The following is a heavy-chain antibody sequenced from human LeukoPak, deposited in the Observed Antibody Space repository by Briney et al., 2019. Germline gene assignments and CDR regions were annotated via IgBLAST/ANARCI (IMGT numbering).Heavy chain of an antibody. J-gene: IGHJ5*02. Sequence: GGSLRLSCAASGFTFSSYSMNWVRQAPGKGLEWVSSISSSSSYIYYADSVKGRFTISRDNAKNSLYLQMNSLRAEDTAVYYCARHRPRSGSYYPPRKLGWFDPWGQGTLVTVSS. D-gene: IGHD3-10*01. CDR1: GFTFSSYS. CDR2: ISSSSSYI. V-gene: IGHV3-21*01. CDR3: ARHRPRSGSYYPPRKLGWFDP.